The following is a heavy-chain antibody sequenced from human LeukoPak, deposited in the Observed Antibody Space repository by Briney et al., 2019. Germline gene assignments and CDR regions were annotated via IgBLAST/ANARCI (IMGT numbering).Heavy chain of an antibody. Sequence: GGSLRLSCSTSGFTFSSYAMHWVRQAPGKGLEWVTYVSHDERSKYYADSVKGRFTISRDNSKNTLYLQMNSLRAEDTAVYYCARDREWAFDFWGQGTLATVSS. J-gene: IGHJ3*01. CDR1: GFTFSSYA. V-gene: IGHV3-30*02. CDR3: ARDREWAFDF. D-gene: IGHD3-3*01. CDR2: VSHDERSK.